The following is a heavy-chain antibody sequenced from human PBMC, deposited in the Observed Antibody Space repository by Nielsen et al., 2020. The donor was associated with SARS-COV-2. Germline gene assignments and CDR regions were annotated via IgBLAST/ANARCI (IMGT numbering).Heavy chain of an antibody. CDR2: IIPIFGTA. CDR3: ARVGWGAYYYYMDV. Sequence: SVKVSCKASGGTFSSYAISWVRQAPGQGLEWMGGIIPIFGTANYAQKFQGRVTITADESTSTAYMELSSLRSEGTAVYYCARVGWGAYYYYMDVWGKGTTVTVSS. CDR1: GGTFSSYA. D-gene: IGHD6-19*01. V-gene: IGHV1-69*13. J-gene: IGHJ6*03.